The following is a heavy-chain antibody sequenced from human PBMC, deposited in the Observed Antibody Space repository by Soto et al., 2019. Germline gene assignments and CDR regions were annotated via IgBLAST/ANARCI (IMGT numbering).Heavy chain of an antibody. D-gene: IGHD3-22*01. CDR3: ARDPTMIVVVEYYFDY. Sequence: QVQLVESGGGVVQPGRSLRLSCAASGFTFSSYGMHWVRQAPGKGLEWVAVIRYDGSNKYYADSVKGRFTISRDNSKNTLYLQMNSLRAEDTAVYYCARDPTMIVVVEYYFDYWGQGTLVTVSS. V-gene: IGHV3-33*01. J-gene: IGHJ4*02. CDR2: IRYDGSNK. CDR1: GFTFSSYG.